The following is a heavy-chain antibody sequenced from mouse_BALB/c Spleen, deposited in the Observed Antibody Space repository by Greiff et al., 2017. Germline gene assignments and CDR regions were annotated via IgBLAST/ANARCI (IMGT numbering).Heavy chain of an antibody. Sequence: DVKLVESGGGLVKPGGSLKLSCAASGFTFSSYAMSWVRQTPEKRLEWVATISSGGSYTYYPDSVKGRFTISRDNAKNTLYLQMSSLRSEDTAMYYCARKVKLLRSLYYFDYWGQGTTLTVSS. V-gene: IGHV5-9-3*01. CDR1: GFTFSSYA. CDR3: ARKVKLLRSLYYFDY. J-gene: IGHJ2*01. D-gene: IGHD1-1*01. CDR2: ISSGGSYT.